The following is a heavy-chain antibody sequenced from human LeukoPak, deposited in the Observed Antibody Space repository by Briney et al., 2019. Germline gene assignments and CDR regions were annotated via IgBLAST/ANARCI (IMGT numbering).Heavy chain of an antibody. V-gene: IGHV1-2*02. D-gene: IGHD2-2*01. Sequence: AASVTVSFKASGYTFTGYYMHWVRQAPGQGRERMGWINPNSGGTKYTQKFQGKVTITRDTSISTAYMELSRLRSDDTAVYYCAITGHSSTYRFTGDYWGQGTLVTVSS. CDR3: AITGHSSTYRFTGDY. J-gene: IGHJ4*02. CDR1: GYTFTGYY. CDR2: INPNSGGT.